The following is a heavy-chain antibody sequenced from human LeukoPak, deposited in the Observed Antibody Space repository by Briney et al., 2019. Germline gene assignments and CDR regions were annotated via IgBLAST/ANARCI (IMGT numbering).Heavy chain of an antibody. CDR2: IYPGDSDT. Sequence: GGSLRLSCKGSGYSFTSYWIGWVRQMPGKGLEWMGIIYPGDSDTRYSPSFQGQVTISADKSISTAYLQWSSLKASDTAMYYCARHPLAAGCSSTSCYNDYWGQGTLVTVSS. CDR1: GYSFTSYW. V-gene: IGHV5-51*01. J-gene: IGHJ4*02. CDR3: ARHPLAAGCSSTSCYNDY. D-gene: IGHD2-2*02.